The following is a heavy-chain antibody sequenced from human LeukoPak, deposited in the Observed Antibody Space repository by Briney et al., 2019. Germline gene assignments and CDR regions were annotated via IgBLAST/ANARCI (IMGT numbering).Heavy chain of an antibody. Sequence: PSETLSLTCTVSGGSISSGGHYWSWIRQHPGKGLEWIGYIYYSGSTYYNPSLKSRVTISVDTSKNQFSLKLSSVTAADTAVYYCASLPYGDYVVDYWGQGTLVTVSS. D-gene: IGHD4-17*01. V-gene: IGHV4-31*03. CDR3: ASLPYGDYVVDY. CDR1: GGSISSGGHY. CDR2: IYYSGST. J-gene: IGHJ4*02.